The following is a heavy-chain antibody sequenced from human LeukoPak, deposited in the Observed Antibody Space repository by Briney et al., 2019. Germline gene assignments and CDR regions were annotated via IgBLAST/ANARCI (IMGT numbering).Heavy chain of an antibody. CDR2: IYYSGST. J-gene: IGHJ4*02. V-gene: IGHV4-4*02. D-gene: IGHD3-22*01. Sequence: SETLSLTCAVSGGSISSSNWWSWVRQPPGKGLEWIGSIYYSGSTYYNPSLKSRVTISVDTSKNQFSLKLSSVTAADTAVYYCARGGGYYPFDYWGQGTLVTVSS. CDR1: GGSISSSNW. CDR3: ARGGGYYPFDY.